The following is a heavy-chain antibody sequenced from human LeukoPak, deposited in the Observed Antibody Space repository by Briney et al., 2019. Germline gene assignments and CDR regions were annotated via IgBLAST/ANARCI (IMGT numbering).Heavy chain of an antibody. V-gene: IGHV1-69*04. J-gene: IGHJ4*02. CDR3: ARDTQAVADYYFDY. CDR1: GGTFSSYA. D-gene: IGHD6-19*01. Sequence: SVKVSCKASGGTFSSYAISWVRQAPGQGLEWMGRIIPILGIANYAQKFQGRVTITADKSTSTAYMELSSLRSEDTAVYYCARDTQAVADYYFDYWGQGTLVTVSS. CDR2: IIPILGIA.